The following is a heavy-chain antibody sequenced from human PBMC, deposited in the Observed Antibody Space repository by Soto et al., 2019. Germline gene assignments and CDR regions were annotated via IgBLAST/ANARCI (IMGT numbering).Heavy chain of an antibody. V-gene: IGHV1-18*01. CDR3: ARDQYCSGGSCYPESNFDY. CDR1: GYTFTSYG. J-gene: IGHJ4*02. Sequence: ASVKVSCKASGYTFTSYGISWVRQAPGQGLEWMGWISAYNGNTNYAQKLQGRVTMTTDTSTSTAYMELRSLRSDDTAVYYCARDQYCSGGSCYPESNFDYWGQGTLVTVSS. D-gene: IGHD2-15*01. CDR2: ISAYNGNT.